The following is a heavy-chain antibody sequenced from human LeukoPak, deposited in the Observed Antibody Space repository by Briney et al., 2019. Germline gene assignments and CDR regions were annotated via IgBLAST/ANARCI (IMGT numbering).Heavy chain of an antibody. V-gene: IGHV3-48*01. CDR1: GFTFSSYS. J-gene: IGHJ4*02. Sequence: GGSLRLSCAASGFTFSSYSMNWVRQAPGKGLEWVSYISSSSSTIYYADSVKGRFTISRGNAKNSLYLQMNSLRAEDTAVYYCAREPPRGSFDYWGQGTLVTVSS. D-gene: IGHD1-26*01. CDR2: ISSSSSTI. CDR3: AREPPRGSFDY.